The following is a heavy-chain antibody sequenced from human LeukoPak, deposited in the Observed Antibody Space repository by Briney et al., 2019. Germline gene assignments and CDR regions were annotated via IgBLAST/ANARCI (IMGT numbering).Heavy chain of an antibody. CDR2: ISYDADNK. CDR3: ARDRPPGGSCLDY. CDR1: GCTFNTYA. V-gene: IGHV3-30-3*01. D-gene: IGHD2-15*01. J-gene: IGHJ4*02. Sequence: PGRSLRLSCAASGCTFNTYAMHWLRQAPGKGLEWVAVISYDADNKYYANSVKGRFTISRDNSKDTFYLQMNSLGTEDTAVYYCARDRPPGGSCLDYWGQGTLVTVSS.